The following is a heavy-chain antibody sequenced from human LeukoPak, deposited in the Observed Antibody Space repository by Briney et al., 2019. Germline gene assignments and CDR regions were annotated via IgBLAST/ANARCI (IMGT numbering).Heavy chain of an antibody. V-gene: IGHV3-64*01. D-gene: IGHD3-10*01. CDR1: GCTFSSYA. CDR2: IRSNGGST. Sequence: GGSLRLSCAASGCTFSSYAMHWVPQAPGAGLEYVSDIRSNGGSTYYANSVKGRLTISRDNSKNTLYLQMGSPRAQDLAVYYCARGRLLRFGELSGYCGQGTLVTVS. CDR3: ARGRLLRFGELSGY. J-gene: IGHJ4*02.